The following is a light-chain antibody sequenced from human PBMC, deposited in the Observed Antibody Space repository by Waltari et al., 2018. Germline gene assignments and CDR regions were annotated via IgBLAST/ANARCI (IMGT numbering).Light chain of an antibody. CDR2: KAT. CDR3: QQYSSYPLT. V-gene: IGKV1-5*03. Sequence: DIQMTQSPSTLSASVGDRVTITCRASQSINSWLAWYQQKPGKAPKLVIHKATHLESGVPSRFTGSGSGTEFTLTIISLQPDDFATYYCQQYSSYPLTFGGGTKVEIK. J-gene: IGKJ4*01. CDR1: QSINSW.